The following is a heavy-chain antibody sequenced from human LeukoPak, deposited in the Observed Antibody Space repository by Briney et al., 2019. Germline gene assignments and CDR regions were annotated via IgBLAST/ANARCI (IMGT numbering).Heavy chain of an antibody. J-gene: IGHJ6*02. CDR1: GYSFGGHY. V-gene: IGHV1-2*02. CDR3: ARESDSSGWDSYYYGMDV. D-gene: IGHD6-19*01. CDR2: INPTSGGT. Sequence: ASVKVSCKASGYSFGGHYMHWVRQAPGQGLEWRGWINPTSGGTNYAQKFQGRVTMTRDTSINSAYMELSRLRSDDTAVYYCARESDSSGWDSYYYGMDVWGQGTTVTVSS.